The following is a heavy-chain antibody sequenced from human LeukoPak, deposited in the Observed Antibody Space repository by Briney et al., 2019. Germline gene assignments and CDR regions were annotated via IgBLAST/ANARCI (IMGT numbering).Heavy chain of an antibody. J-gene: IGHJ4*02. CDR1: EFTFRTYG. Sequence: PGGSLRLSCAASEFTFRTYGMHWVRQAPGKGLEWVAVISYDGSNKYYADSVKGRFTISRDNSKNTLYLQMNSLRAEDTAVYYCVRGGRRTLVVVATKGGVDYWGQGTLVTVSS. V-gene: IGHV3-30*19. D-gene: IGHD2-15*01. CDR2: ISYDGSNK. CDR3: VRGGRRTLVVVATKGGVDY.